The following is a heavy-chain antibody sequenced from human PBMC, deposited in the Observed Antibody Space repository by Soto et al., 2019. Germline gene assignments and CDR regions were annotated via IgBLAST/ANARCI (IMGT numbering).Heavy chain of an antibody. D-gene: IGHD3-10*01. V-gene: IGHV1-18*01. CDR3: ARDREGYGSGI. J-gene: IGHJ4*02. CDR1: GYTFASYG. CDR2: ISAYNGNT. Sequence: QVQLVQSGAEVKKPGASVKVSCKASGYTFASYGISWVRQAPGQGLEWMGWISAYNGNTNYAQKLQGRXTXTXXTSTSTAYMELRSLRSDDTAVYYCARDREGYGSGIWGQGTLVTVSS.